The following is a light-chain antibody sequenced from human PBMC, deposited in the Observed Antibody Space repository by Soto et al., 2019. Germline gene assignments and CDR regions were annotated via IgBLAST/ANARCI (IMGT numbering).Light chain of an antibody. V-gene: IGKV3-20*01. Sequence: EIVLTQSPGTLSLSPGERATLSCRASQSVSSSYLAWYQQKPGQAPRLLIYGASSRATGIPDRFSGSGSGTDFTLTISRLEPEYFAVYYCQQYGSSPTFGQGTKVGI. CDR1: QSVSSSY. CDR3: QQYGSSPT. CDR2: GAS. J-gene: IGKJ1*01.